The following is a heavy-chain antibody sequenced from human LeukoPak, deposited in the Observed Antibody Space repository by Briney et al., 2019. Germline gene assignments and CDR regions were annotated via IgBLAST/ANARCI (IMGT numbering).Heavy chain of an antibody. CDR2: ISGSGGST. J-gene: IGHJ6*04. Sequence: GGSLRLSCAASGVTFSSYAMSWVRPAPGKRLEWVSGISGSGGSTYYADSVTGRFTISRDNSKNTLYLQMNSLRAEDTAVYYCAELGITMIGGVWGKGTTVTISS. D-gene: IGHD3-10*02. V-gene: IGHV3-23*01. CDR3: AELGITMIGGV. CDR1: GVTFSSYA.